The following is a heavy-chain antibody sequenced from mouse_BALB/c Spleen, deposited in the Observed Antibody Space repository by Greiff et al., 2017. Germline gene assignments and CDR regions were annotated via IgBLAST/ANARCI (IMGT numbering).Heavy chain of an antibody. CDR3: ARGLLRLFDV. CDR2: ISYDGSN. V-gene: IGHV3-6*02. D-gene: IGHD1-2*01. CDR1: GYSITSGYY. J-gene: IGHJ1*01. Sequence: VQLKESGPGLVKPSQSLSLTCSVTGYSITSGYYWNWIRQFPGNKLEWMGYISYDGSNNYNPSLKNRISITRDTSKNQFFLKLNSVTTEDTATYYCARGLLRLFDVWGAGTTVTVSS.